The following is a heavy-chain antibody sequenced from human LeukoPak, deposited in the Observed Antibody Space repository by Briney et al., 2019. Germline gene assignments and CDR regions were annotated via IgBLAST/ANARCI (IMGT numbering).Heavy chain of an antibody. CDR1: GGTFSSYA. CDR2: IIPIFGTA. CDR3: ARDPYCGGDCYSFEGYYYGMDV. D-gene: IGHD2-21*02. J-gene: IGHJ6*02. V-gene: IGHV1-69*13. Sequence: GASVKVSCKASGGTFSSYAISWVRQAPGQGLEWMGGIIPIFGTANYAQKFQGRVTITADESTSTAYMELSSLRSEDTAVYYCARDPYCGGDCYSFEGYYYGMDVWGQGTTVTVSS.